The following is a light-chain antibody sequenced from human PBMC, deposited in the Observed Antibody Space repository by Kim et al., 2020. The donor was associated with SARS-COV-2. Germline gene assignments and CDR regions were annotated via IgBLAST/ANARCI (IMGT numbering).Light chain of an antibody. V-gene: IGKV1-5*01. CDR1: QSISTW. Sequence: FASVGDSFTITGRARQSISTWLAWYQHKPGNDPKLLIHDVSSLESGVRSRFSGSGSGTEFTLPISSLQPDDYATYYCQQYDTNSRTFGRGTKLEI. CDR3: QQYDTNSRT. CDR2: DVS. J-gene: IGKJ4*02.